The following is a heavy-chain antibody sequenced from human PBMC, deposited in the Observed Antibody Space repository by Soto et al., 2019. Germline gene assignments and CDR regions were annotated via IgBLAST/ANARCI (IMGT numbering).Heavy chain of an antibody. V-gene: IGHV3-30*03. CDR3: VRDHGGTTGPYTGYFDY. D-gene: IGHD3-16*01. J-gene: IGHJ4*02. Sequence: QVQLVESGGGVVQPGRSLRLSCAATGFSFSTHAMYWVRQAPGKGLEWVAVISFDGSLKYYADAVKGRFTISRDNSKNTVFLQTNSLRPEDTAVYFCVRDHGGTTGPYTGYFDYWGQGTLVTVSS. CDR1: GFSFSTHA. CDR2: ISFDGSLK.